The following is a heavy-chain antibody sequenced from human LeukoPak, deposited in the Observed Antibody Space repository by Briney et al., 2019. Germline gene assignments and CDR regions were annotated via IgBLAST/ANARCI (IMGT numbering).Heavy chain of an antibody. V-gene: IGHV4-61*01. CDR1: GGSVSSGSYY. CDR2: IYYSGST. D-gene: IGHD6-13*01. CDR3: ARKTAAGTYYFDY. Sequence: KPSETLSLTCTVSGGSVSSGSYYWSWIRQPPGKGLEWIGYIYYSGSTNYNPSLKRRVTISVDTSKNQFSLKLSSVTAADTAVYYCARKTAAGTYYFDYWGQGILVTVSS. J-gene: IGHJ4*02.